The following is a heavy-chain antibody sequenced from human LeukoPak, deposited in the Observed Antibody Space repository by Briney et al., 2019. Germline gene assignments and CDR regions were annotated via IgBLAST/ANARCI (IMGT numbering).Heavy chain of an antibody. J-gene: IGHJ5*02. CDR3: ARGRSAAAGTFEFDP. Sequence: SETLSLTCAVYGGSFSGYYWSWIRQPPGKGLEWIGEINHSGSTNYNPSLKSRVTISVDTSKNQFSLKLSSVTAADTAVYYCARGRSAAAGTFEFDPWGQGTLVTVSS. CDR1: GGSFSGYY. D-gene: IGHD6-13*01. V-gene: IGHV4-34*01. CDR2: INHSGST.